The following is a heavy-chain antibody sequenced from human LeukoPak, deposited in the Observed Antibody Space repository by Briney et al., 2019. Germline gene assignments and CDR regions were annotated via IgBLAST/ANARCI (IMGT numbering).Heavy chain of an antibody. CDR2: INHSGST. J-gene: IGHJ6*02. V-gene: IGHV4-34*01. Sequence: PSETLSLTCAVYGGSFSCYYWSWIRQPPGKGLEWIGEINHSGSTNYNPSLKSLVTISVDTSKNQFSLKRSSVTAADTAVYYCARESGDGSGLRSYGMDVWGQGTTVTVSS. D-gene: IGHD6-19*01. CDR1: GGSFSCYY. CDR3: ARESGDGSGLRSYGMDV.